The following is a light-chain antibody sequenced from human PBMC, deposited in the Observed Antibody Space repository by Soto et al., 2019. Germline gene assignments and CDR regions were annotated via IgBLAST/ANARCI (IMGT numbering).Light chain of an antibody. CDR3: QSYDSSLSGYV. V-gene: IGLV1-40*01. CDR1: SSQIGAGYD. J-gene: IGLJ1*01. CDR2: GNS. Sequence: HFVLTEPPSVTGAPGERGTISCTGSSSQIGAGYDVHWYQQLPGTAPKLLIYGNSNRPSGGPDRFSGSKSGTSASLAITGLQAEDEADYYCQSYDSSLSGYVFGTGTKVTVL.